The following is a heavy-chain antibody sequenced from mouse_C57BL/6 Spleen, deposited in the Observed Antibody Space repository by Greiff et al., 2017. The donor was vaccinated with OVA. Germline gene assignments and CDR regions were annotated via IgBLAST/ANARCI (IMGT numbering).Heavy chain of an antibody. D-gene: IGHD2-4*01. CDR1: GFTFSDYY. V-gene: IGHV5-12*01. CDR2: ISNGGGST. CDR3: ARHDDYDAEDYAMDY. Sequence: EVKLQESGGGLVQPGGSLKLSCAASGFTFSDYYMYWVRQTPEKRLEWVAYISNGGGSTYYPDTVKGRFTISRDNAKNTLYLQMSRLKSEDTAMYYCARHDDYDAEDYAMDYWGQGTSVTVSS. J-gene: IGHJ4*01.